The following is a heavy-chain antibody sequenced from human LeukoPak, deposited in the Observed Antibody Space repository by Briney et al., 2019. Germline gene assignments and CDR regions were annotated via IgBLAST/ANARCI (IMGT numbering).Heavy chain of an antibody. J-gene: IGHJ4*02. CDR1: GFTFNTYW. Sequence: GGSLRLSCAASGFTFNTYWMSWVRQAPGKGLEWVANIKYDEIEKYHVDSVKGRFTISGDSAKNSLYLQMNSLRAEDTAVYYCARDTGALVTHFDSWGQGTLVTVSS. CDR2: IKYDEIEK. V-gene: IGHV3-7*03. CDR3: ARDTGALVTHFDS. D-gene: IGHD5-18*01.